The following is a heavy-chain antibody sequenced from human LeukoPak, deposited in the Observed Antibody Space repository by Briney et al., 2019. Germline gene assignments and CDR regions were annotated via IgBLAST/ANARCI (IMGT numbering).Heavy chain of an antibody. Sequence: GGSLRLSCAASGFTFSSYAMSWVRQAPGKGLEWVSAISGSGSNIYYADSVKGRFTISRDNSKNTLYLQMNSLRAEDTAVYYCATRSNWNSPGVDYSGQGTLVTVSS. CDR3: ATRSNWNSPGVDY. V-gene: IGHV3-23*01. D-gene: IGHD1-7*01. CDR2: ISGSGSNI. CDR1: GFTFSSYA. J-gene: IGHJ4*02.